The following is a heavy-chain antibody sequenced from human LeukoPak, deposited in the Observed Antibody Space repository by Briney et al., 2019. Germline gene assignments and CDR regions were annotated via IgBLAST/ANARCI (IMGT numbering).Heavy chain of an antibody. Sequence: GGSLRLSCTTSEFSFRTYAMTWVRQAPGKGLEWVSTISVDDQGSTYYTDSVKGRFTISRDTSQNTLSLQMNSLRGEDTAVYYCARVTTGTQWLLPSDLGYWGQGTLVTVSS. CDR1: EFSFRTYA. D-gene: IGHD6-19*01. CDR3: ARVTTGTQWLLPSDLGY. CDR2: ISVDDQGST. J-gene: IGHJ4*02. V-gene: IGHV3-23*01.